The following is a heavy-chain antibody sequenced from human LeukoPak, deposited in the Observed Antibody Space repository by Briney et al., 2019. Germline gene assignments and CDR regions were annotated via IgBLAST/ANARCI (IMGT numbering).Heavy chain of an antibody. CDR1: GFTFSCYA. CDR2: ISGSGGST. CDR3: AKDTDYYDRSGSDRFDY. D-gene: IGHD3-22*01. V-gene: IGHV3-23*01. J-gene: IGHJ4*02. Sequence: GGSLRLACAASGFTFSCYAMSWVRQAPGKGLEWVSAISGSGGSTYYADSVKGRFTISRDNSKNTLYLQMNSLRAEDTAVYYCAKDTDYYDRSGSDRFDYWGQGTLVTVSS.